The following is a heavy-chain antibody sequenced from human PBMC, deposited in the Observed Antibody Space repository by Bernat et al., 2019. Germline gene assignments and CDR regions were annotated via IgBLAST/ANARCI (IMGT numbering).Heavy chain of an antibody. Sequence: QVQLVESGGGVVQPGRSLRLSCAASGFTFSSYGMHWVRQAPGKGLEWVAVISYDGSNKYYADSVKGRFTISRDNSKNTLYLQMISLRAEDTAVYYCAKDRGMGVVVPAAVDYWGQGTLVTVSS. CDR1: GFTFSSYG. D-gene: IGHD2-2*01. V-gene: IGHV3-30*18. CDR2: ISYDGSNK. J-gene: IGHJ4*02. CDR3: AKDRGMGVVVPAAVDY.